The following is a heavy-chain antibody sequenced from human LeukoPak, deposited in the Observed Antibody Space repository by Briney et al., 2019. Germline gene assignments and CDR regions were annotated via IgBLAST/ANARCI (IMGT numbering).Heavy chain of an antibody. Sequence: PGGSLRLSCAASGFTFSSYSMNWVRQAPGKGLEWVSSISSSSSYIYYADSVKGRFTISRDNAKNSLFLQMNSLRDEDTAVYYCARELAVPGSYPFDCWGQGTLVTVSS. CDR3: ARELAVPGSYPFDC. V-gene: IGHV3-21*01. D-gene: IGHD1-26*01. CDR2: ISSSSSYI. J-gene: IGHJ4*02. CDR1: GFTFSSYS.